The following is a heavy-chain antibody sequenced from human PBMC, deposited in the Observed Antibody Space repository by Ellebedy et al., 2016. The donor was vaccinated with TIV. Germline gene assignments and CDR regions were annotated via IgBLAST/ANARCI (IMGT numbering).Heavy chain of an antibody. V-gene: IGHV3-21*01. J-gene: IGHJ4*02. D-gene: IGHD5-18*01. Sequence: GGSLRLXXAASGFTLSDHNMNWVRQAPGMGLEWVSYIIASSGATYYADSVKGRFTISRDNAKNSLYLQMISLRAEDTAVYYCARDPDTASKIDYWGQGTLVTVSS. CDR2: IIASSGAT. CDR3: ARDPDTASKIDY. CDR1: GFTLSDHN.